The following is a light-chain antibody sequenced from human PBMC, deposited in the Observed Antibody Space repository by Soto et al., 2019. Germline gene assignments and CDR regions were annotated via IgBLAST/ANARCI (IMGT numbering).Light chain of an antibody. CDR2: EGS. Sequence: QSALTQPASVSGSPGQSITISCTGTSSDVGSYNLVSWYQQHPGKAPKLMIYEGSKRPSGVSNRFSGSKSGNTASLTSSGLQAEDEADYYCCSYAGSSPVFGGGTQLTVL. CDR1: SSDVGSYNL. J-gene: IGLJ2*01. CDR3: CSYAGSSPV. V-gene: IGLV2-23*01.